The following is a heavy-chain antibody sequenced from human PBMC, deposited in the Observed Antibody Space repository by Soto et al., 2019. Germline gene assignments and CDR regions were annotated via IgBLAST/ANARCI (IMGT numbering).Heavy chain of an antibody. CDR3: ARVVVVPAAIEG. V-gene: IGHV3-21*01. D-gene: IGHD2-2*01. J-gene: IGHJ4*02. CDR1: GFTFSSYS. Sequence: EVQLVESGGGLVKPGGSLRLSCAASGFTFSSYSMNWVRQAPGKGLEWVSSISSSSSYIYYADSVKGRFTISRDNAKNSLYLQMNSLRAEDTRVYYCARVVVVPAAIEGWGQGTLVTVSS. CDR2: ISSSSSYI.